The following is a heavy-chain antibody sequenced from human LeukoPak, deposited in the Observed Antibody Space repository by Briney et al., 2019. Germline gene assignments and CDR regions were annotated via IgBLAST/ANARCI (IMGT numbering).Heavy chain of an antibody. CDR1: GGSISSGDYY. CDR3: ARDSEYCSGGNCYSGVLGP. V-gene: IGHV4-30-4*08. Sequence: SETLSLTCTVSGGSISSGDYYWSWIRQPPGKGLEWSGYIYYSGSTYYNPSLKSRVTISVDTSKNQFSLKLSSVTAADTAVYYCARDSEYCSGGNCYSGVLGPWGQGTLVTVSS. J-gene: IGHJ5*02. D-gene: IGHD2-15*01. CDR2: IYYSGST.